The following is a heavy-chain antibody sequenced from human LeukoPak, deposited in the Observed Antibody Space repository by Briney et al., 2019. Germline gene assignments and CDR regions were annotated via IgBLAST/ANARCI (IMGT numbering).Heavy chain of an antibody. CDR2: ISGSGGST. Sequence: GRSLRLSCEASGFTFSTYAMSWVRQAPGKGLEWVSAISGSGGSTYYADSVKGRFTISRDNSKNTLYLQMNSLRAEDTAVYYCAKDYSSGWYADWFDPWGQGTLVTVSS. V-gene: IGHV3-23*01. CDR3: AKDYSSGWYADWFDP. CDR1: GFTFSTYA. D-gene: IGHD6-19*01. J-gene: IGHJ5*02.